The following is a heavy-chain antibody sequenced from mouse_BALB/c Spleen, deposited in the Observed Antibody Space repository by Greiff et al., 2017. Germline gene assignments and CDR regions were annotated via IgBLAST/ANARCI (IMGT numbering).Heavy chain of an antibody. Sequence: EVKLVESGGGLVQPGGSLRLSCATSGFTFTDYYMSWVRQPPGKALEWLGFIRNKANGYTTEYSASVKGRFTISRDNSQSILYLQMNTLRAEDSATYYCARDVGNWYFDVWGAGTTVTVSS. J-gene: IGHJ1*01. CDR3: ARDVGNWYFDV. CDR2: IRNKANGYTT. V-gene: IGHV7-3*02. D-gene: IGHD1-1*02. CDR1: GFTFTDYY.